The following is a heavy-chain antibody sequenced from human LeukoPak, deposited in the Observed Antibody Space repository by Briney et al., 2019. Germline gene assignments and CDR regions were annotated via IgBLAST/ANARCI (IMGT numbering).Heavy chain of an antibody. J-gene: IGHJ4*02. Sequence: GGSLRLSCAASGFTFSSYAMSWVRQAPGKGLEWVSAISGSGGSTYYADSVKGRFTISRDNSKNTLYLQMNSLRAEDTAVYYCAKSRFDDSSGYYYGAYYFDYWGQGTLVTVSS. CDR3: AKSRFDDSSGYYYGAYYFDY. D-gene: IGHD3-22*01. CDR2: ISGSGGST. V-gene: IGHV3-23*01. CDR1: GFTFSSYA.